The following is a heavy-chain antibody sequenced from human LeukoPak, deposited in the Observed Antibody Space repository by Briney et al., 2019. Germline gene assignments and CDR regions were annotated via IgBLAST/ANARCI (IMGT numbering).Heavy chain of an antibody. CDR3: AKERWLTPYGTASFDY. V-gene: IGHV3-21*01. CDR2: ISSSSSYI. D-gene: IGHD3-22*01. Sequence: GGSLRLSCAASGFTFSSYSMNWVRQAPGRGLEWVSSISSSSSYIYYADSVKGRFTISRDNSKNTLYLQMNSLRAEDTAVYYCAKERWLTPYGTASFDYWGQGTLVTVSS. J-gene: IGHJ4*02. CDR1: GFTFSSYS.